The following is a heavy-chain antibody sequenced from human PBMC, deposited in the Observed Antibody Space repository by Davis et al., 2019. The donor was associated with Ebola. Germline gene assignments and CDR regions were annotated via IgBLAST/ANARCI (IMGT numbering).Heavy chain of an antibody. CDR3: AKDRGLVTGYFDY. D-gene: IGHD1-14*01. J-gene: IGHJ4*02. V-gene: IGHV3-30*18. Sequence: GESLKISCAASGFTFSSYGMHWVRQAPGKGLEWVAVISYDGSNKYYADSVKGRFTISRDNSKNTLYLQMNSLRAEDTAVYYCAKDRGLVTGYFDYWGQGTLVTVSS. CDR1: GFTFSSYG. CDR2: ISYDGSNK.